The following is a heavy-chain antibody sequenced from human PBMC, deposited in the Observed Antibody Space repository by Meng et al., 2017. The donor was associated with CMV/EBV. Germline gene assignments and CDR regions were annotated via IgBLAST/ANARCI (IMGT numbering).Heavy chain of an antibody. J-gene: IGHJ5*02. CDR1: GYTFTGYY. CDR2: INPNSGGT. V-gene: IGHV1-2*02. Sequence: QVQLVQSGADVQKPGASVKVSCKASGYTFTGYYMHWVRQAPGQGLEWMGWINPNSGGTNYAQKFQGRVTMTRDTSISTAYMELSRLRSDDTAVYYCARQHNSSSWIINWFDPWGQGTLVTVSS. CDR3: ARQHNSSSWIINWFDP. D-gene: IGHD6-13*01.